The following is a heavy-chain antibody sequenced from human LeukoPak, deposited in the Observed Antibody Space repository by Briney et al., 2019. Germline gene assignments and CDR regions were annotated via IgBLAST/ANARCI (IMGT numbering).Heavy chain of an antibody. CDR2: MNPNSGNT. V-gene: IGHV1-8*01. CDR1: GYTFTSYD. Sequence: ASVKVSCKASGYTFTSYDINWVRQATGQGLEWMGWMNPNSGNTGYAQKSRGRVTMTRNTSISTAYMELSSLRSEDTAVYYCARRLEADYYDSSGYYSGMDYWGQGTLVTVSS. J-gene: IGHJ4*02. D-gene: IGHD3-22*01. CDR3: ARRLEADYYDSSGYYSGMDY.